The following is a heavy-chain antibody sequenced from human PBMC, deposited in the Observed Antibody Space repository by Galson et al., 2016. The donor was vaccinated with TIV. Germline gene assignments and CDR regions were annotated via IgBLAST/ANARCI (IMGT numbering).Heavy chain of an antibody. CDR2: ISYDGSNK. V-gene: IGHV3-30-3*01. Sequence: LSCAASGFTFSTYTIHWVRQAPGKGLEWVSIISYDGSNKFYADSVKGRFTVSRDNSKNTLYLQMTSLRGDDTAVYYCAREKLDPDYGMDVWGQGTTVIVSS. CDR1: GFTFSTYT. CDR3: AREKLDPDYGMDV. D-gene: IGHD3-9*01. J-gene: IGHJ6*02.